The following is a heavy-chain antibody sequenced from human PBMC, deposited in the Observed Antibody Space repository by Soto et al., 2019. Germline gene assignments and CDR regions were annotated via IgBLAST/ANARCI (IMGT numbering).Heavy chain of an antibody. CDR1: GGTFSSYA. CDR3: ARDTPDSSGFYYYYYGMDV. V-gene: IGHV1-18*01. CDR2: ISAYNGNT. D-gene: IGHD3-22*01. Sequence: ASVKVSCKASGGTFSSYAISWVRQAPGQGLEWMGWISAYNGNTNYAQKLQGRVTMTTDTSTSTAYMELRSLRSDDTAVYYCARDTPDSSGFYYYYYGMDVWGQGTTVTVSS. J-gene: IGHJ6*02.